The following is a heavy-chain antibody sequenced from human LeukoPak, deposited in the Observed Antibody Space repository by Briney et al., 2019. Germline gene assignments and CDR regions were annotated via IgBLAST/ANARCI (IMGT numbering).Heavy chain of an antibody. J-gene: IGHJ6*03. D-gene: IGHD1-26*01. Sequence: ASVKVSCKASGYTLTELSMHWVRQAPGKGLEWMGGFDPEDGETIYAQKFQGRVTTTEDTSTDTAYMELSSLRSEDTAVYYCATSRRGAHYYYYMDAWGKGTTVTVSS. CDR3: ATSRRGAHYYYYMDA. CDR2: FDPEDGET. CDR1: GYTLTELS. V-gene: IGHV1-24*01.